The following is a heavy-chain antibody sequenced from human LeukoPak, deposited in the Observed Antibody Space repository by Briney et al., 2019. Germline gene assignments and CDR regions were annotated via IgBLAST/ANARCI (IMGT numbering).Heavy chain of an antibody. CDR3: ARDSSGWSGGY. CDR2: INPNSGGT. V-gene: IGHV1-2*06. Sequence: ASVKVSCKASGYTLTGYYMHWVRQAPGQGLEWMGRINPNSGGTNYAQKFQGRVTMTRDTPISTAYMELSRLISDDTAVYYCARDSSGWSGGYWGQGTLVTVSS. J-gene: IGHJ4*02. CDR1: GYTLTGYY. D-gene: IGHD6-19*01.